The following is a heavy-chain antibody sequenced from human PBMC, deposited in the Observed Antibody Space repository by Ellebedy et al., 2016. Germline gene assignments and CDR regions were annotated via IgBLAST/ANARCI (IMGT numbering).Heavy chain of an antibody. CDR1: GFTFSNKW. D-gene: IGHD3-10*01. CDR3: LVGSVPGSYWRGY. J-gene: IGHJ4*02. Sequence: GESLKISCAASGFTFSNKWMHWVRQVPGKGPVWVARINNDGSSTTYADSVKGRFTISRDNAKNTLYLQMNSLRDEDTAVYSCLVGSVPGSYWRGYWGQGTLVTVSS. V-gene: IGHV3-74*03. CDR2: INNDGSST.